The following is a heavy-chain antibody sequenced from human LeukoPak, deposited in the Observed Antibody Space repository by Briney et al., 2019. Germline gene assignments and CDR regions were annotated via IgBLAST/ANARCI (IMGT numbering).Heavy chain of an antibody. D-gene: IGHD3-22*01. V-gene: IGHV3-15*01. CDR2: IKSKGDGGTT. Sequence: PGGSLRLSCAAAGLTFSNAWMSWVGQAPGKVLEWVGSIKSKGDGGTTDYAAPVKGRFTISRDDSKNTLSLQMNSLKTEDTAVYYCTTGGVYYDTSGLRGLFDYWGQGTLVTVSS. CDR1: GLTFSNAW. CDR3: TTGGVYYDTSGLRGLFDY. J-gene: IGHJ4*02.